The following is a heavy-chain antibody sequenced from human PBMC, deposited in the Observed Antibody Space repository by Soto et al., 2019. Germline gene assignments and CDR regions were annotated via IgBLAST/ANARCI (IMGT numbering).Heavy chain of an antibody. D-gene: IGHD4-17*01. CDR3: ARVGYGDYGRGYYFDF. V-gene: IGHV4-30-4*01. J-gene: IGHJ4*02. Sequence: SETLSLTCSVSGASIRDGDYYWSWLRQPPGKGREWIGIIDYTGGTHYNPTLTGPVSMSVDTSANQFSLKVNFVTAADSAVYYCARVGYGDYGRGYYFDFWGPGIRVTVSS. CDR1: GASIRDGDYY. CDR2: IDYTGGT.